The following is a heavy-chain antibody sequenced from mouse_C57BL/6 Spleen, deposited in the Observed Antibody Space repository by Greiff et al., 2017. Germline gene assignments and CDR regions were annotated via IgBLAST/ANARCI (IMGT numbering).Heavy chain of an antibody. V-gene: IGHV1-81*01. Sequence: QVQLKQSGAELARPGASVKLSCKASGYTFTSYGISWVKQRTGQGLEWIGEIYPRSGNTYYNEKFKGKATLTADKSSSTAYMELRSLTSEDSAVYFCARHYGSSYVYFDVWGTGTTVTVSS. CDR2: IYPRSGNT. D-gene: IGHD1-1*01. CDR1: GYTFTSYG. J-gene: IGHJ1*03. CDR3: ARHYGSSYVYFDV.